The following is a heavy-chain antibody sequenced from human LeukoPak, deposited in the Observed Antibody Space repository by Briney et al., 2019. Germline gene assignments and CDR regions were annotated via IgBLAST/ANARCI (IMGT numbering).Heavy chain of an antibody. J-gene: IGHJ5*02. Sequence: SQTLSLTCTVSGGSISSGDYYWSWIRQPPGKGLEWIGYIYYSGSTYYNPPLKSRVTISVDTSKNQFSLKLSSVTAADTAVYYCARGMAAAGNVWFDPWGQGTLVTVSS. CDR1: GGSISSGDYY. V-gene: IGHV4-30-4*01. CDR3: ARGMAAAGNVWFDP. CDR2: IYYSGST. D-gene: IGHD6-13*01.